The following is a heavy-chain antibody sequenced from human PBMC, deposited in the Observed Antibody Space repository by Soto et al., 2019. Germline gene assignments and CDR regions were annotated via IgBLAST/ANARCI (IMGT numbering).Heavy chain of an antibody. J-gene: IGHJ4*02. CDR1: GGSISSNRYY. Sequence: SETLSLTCIVSGGSISSNRYYWGWLRQSPGKGLEWIGSIYYSGSTSYNPSLKSRVSISVDTSKNQLSLKLNPVAVADTAVYYCARHFSSGWDYFDYWGQGTLVT. CDR3: ARHFSSGWDYFDY. V-gene: IGHV4-39*01. CDR2: IYYSGST. D-gene: IGHD6-19*01.